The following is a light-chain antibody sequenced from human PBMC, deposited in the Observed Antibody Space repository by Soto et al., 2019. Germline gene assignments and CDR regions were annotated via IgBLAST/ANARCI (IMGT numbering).Light chain of an antibody. CDR3: CSYAGRSTRV. CDR2: NVD. J-gene: IGLJ1*01. CDR1: SSDVGGFNY. V-gene: IGLV2-11*01. Sequence: QSALTQPRSVSGSPGQSVTISCTGTSSDVGGFNYVSWYQQHPGKAPKLMIYNVDKRPSGVPDRFSGSKSDNTASLTISGLQAEDEADYYCCSYAGRSTRVFGTGTKLTVL.